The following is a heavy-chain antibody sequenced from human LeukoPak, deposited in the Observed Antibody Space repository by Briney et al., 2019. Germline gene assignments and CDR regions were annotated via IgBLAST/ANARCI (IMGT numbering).Heavy chain of an antibody. J-gene: IGHJ4*02. V-gene: IGHV3-23*01. Sequence: GGSLRLSCAASGFTFSSYAMSWVRQAPGKGLEWVSVISASGGSTYYADSVEGRFTIFRDNSKNTLYLQLNSLRAEDTAVYYCAKYSTRRGSFDYWGQGTLVTVSS. CDR3: AKYSTRRGSFDY. D-gene: IGHD6-25*01. CDR1: GFTFSSYA. CDR2: ISASGGST.